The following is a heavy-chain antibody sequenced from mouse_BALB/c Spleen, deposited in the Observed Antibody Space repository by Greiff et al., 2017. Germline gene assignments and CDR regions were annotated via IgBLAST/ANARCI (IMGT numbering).Heavy chain of an antibody. J-gene: IGHJ3*01. D-gene: IGHD2-14*01. CDR2: IWSGGST. CDR3: ASQGAYYRYDGFAY. Sequence: VQLQESGPGLVQPSQSLSITCTVSGFSLTSYGVHWVRQSPGKGLEWLGVIWSGGSTDYNAAFISRLSISKDNSKSQVFFKMNSLQANDTAIYYCASQGAYYRYDGFAYWGQGTLVTVSA. CDR1: GFSLTSYG. V-gene: IGHV2-2*02.